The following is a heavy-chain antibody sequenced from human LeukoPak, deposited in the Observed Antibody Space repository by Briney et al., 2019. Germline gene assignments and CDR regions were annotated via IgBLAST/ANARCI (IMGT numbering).Heavy chain of an antibody. J-gene: IGHJ4*02. Sequence: GGSLRLSCAASGFTFSSHAMSWVRQAPGKGLEWVSAISGSGGSTYYADSVKGRFTISRDNSKNTLYLQMNSLRAEDTAVYYCASRPRRYSSSWYHFDYWGQGTLVTVSS. D-gene: IGHD6-13*01. CDR3: ASRPRRYSSSWYHFDY. V-gene: IGHV3-23*01. CDR1: GFTFSSHA. CDR2: ISGSGGST.